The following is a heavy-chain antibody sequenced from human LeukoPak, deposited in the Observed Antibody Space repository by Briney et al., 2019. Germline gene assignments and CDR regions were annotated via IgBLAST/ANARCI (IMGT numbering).Heavy chain of an antibody. CDR3: ARDQEANYDILTGYYQSHYYYGMDV. CDR1: GYTFTSYA. J-gene: IGHJ6*02. D-gene: IGHD3-9*01. Sequence: ASVKVSCKASGYTFTSYAMNWVRQAPGQGLEWMGWINTNTGNPTYAQGFTGRFVFSLDTSVSTAYLQISSLKAEDTAVYYCARDQEANYDILTGYYQSHYYYGMDVWGQGTTVTVSS. V-gene: IGHV7-4-1*02. CDR2: INTNTGNP.